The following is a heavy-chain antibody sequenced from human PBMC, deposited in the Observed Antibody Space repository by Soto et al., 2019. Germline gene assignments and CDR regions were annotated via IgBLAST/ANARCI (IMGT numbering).Heavy chain of an antibody. CDR3: ARGAKYCANGVCSFSGMDV. CDR2: ISAYNGNT. V-gene: IGHV1-18*01. CDR1: GYTFTSYG. J-gene: IGHJ6*02. Sequence: QVQLVQSGAEVKKPGASVKVSCKASGYTFTSYGISWVRQAPGQGLEWMGWISAYNGNTNYAQKFQGRVTMTTDTSTSAAYVELSILRSDDTAVYYWARGAKYCANGVCSFSGMDVWGQGTKVTVSS. D-gene: IGHD2-8*01.